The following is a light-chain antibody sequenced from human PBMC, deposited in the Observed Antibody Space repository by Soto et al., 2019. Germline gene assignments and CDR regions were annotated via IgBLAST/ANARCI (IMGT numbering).Light chain of an antibody. CDR3: QQYHTYST. CDR2: KTS. J-gene: IGKJ3*01. CDR1: QSIGNW. Sequence: DIQMTQSPSTLSASVGDRVTITCRASQSIGNWLAWYQQKPGEAPKVLIYKTSNLESGVPSRFSGSGSGTEFTLTISSLQPDDFATYYCQQYHTYSTFGPGTTVDIK. V-gene: IGKV1-5*03.